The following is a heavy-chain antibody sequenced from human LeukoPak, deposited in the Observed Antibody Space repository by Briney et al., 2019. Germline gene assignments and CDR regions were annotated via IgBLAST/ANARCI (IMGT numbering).Heavy chain of an antibody. CDR2: INHSGST. V-gene: IGHV4-34*01. CDR3: ARGGYYDSSGPWFDP. CDR1: GGSFSGYY. D-gene: IGHD3-22*01. J-gene: IGHJ5*02. Sequence: SETLSLTCAVYGGSFSGYYWSWIRQPPGKGLEWIGEINHSGSTNYNPSLKSRGTISVDASKNQFSLKLSSVTAADTAVYYCARGGYYDSSGPWFDPWGQGTLVTVSS.